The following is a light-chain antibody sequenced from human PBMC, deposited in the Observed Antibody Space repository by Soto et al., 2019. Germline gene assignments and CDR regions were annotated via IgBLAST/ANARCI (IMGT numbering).Light chain of an antibody. CDR1: SSDVGSHNL. CDR2: EVR. Sequence: QSALTQPASVSGSPGQSITISCTGTSSDVGSHNLVSRYQQHPGQAPKLMIYEVRKRPLGVSTRFSASKSGNTASLTVSGLQAEDEADYYCCSYGGSRAVFGGGTQLTVL. V-gene: IGLV2-23*02. J-gene: IGLJ7*01. CDR3: CSYGGSRAV.